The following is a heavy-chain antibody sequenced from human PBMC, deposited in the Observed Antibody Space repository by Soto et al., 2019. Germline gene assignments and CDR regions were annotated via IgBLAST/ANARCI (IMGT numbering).Heavy chain of an antibody. D-gene: IGHD3-3*01. CDR3: ARAPVGLDTISYFDY. CDR1: GDSASSVGFH. V-gene: IGHV4-30-4*01. J-gene: IGHJ4*02. Sequence: SETLSLTCTVSGDSASSVGFHWAWLRRPPGKGLEWIGYIYNGGSTYYRPSLESRMYMSLDATRNHYSLRLTSVTAADTAVYFCARAPVGLDTISYFDYWGQGKLVTVSS. CDR2: IYNGGST.